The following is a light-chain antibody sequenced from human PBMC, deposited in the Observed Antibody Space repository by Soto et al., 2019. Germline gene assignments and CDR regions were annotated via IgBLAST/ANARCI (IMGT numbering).Light chain of an antibody. V-gene: IGLV2-14*01. CDR3: TSYASGSSHVV. CDR1: SSDIGGYDY. J-gene: IGLJ2*01. Sequence: QSALTQPASVSGSPGQSITLSCTGTSSDIGGYDYVSWYQRHPGKAPKLIIYDVNNRPSGVSNRFSGSKSGNTDSLTISVLHAEDEADYYCTSYASGSSHVVFGGGTKLT. CDR2: DVN.